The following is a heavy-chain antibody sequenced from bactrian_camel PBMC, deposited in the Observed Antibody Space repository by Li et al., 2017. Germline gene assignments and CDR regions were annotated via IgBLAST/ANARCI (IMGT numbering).Heavy chain of an antibody. D-gene: IGHD2*01. J-gene: IGHJ4*01. Sequence: HVQLVESGGGSVQAGRSLRLTCAASGDSDRLNCMGWFRQAPGKEREGVAAIGTGGGSTYYADSEKGRFTVPRDNAKNTLYLQMDSLKTEDTAVYYCATYDRVSGDIVARSRGQGTQVTVS. CDR2: IGTGGGST. V-gene: IGHV3S54*01. CDR1: GDSDRLNC. CDR3: ATYDRVSGDIVARS.